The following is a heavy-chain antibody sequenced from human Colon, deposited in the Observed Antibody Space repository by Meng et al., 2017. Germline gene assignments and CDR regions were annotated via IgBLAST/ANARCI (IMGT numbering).Heavy chain of an antibody. CDR3: ASVGPTAFHYAMDV. CDR2: ISAYNGNT. D-gene: IGHD1-26*01. Sequence: ASVKVSCKASGYTFTNYGITWVRLAPGQGLEWMGWISAYNGNTDYAQKLQARVTMTTDTSTSTAYMELRSLRSDDTAVYYCASVGPTAFHYAMDVWGQGTTVTVSS. J-gene: IGHJ6*02. V-gene: IGHV1-18*01. CDR1: GYTFTNYG.